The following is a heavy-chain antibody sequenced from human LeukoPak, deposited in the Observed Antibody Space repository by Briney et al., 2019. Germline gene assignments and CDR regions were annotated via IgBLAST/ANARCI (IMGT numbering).Heavy chain of an antibody. CDR1: GYTFTGFY. J-gene: IGHJ4*02. CDR2: INPNSGGT. D-gene: IGHD3-10*01. Sequence: ATVKVSCKASGYTFTGFYMHWVRQAPGQGLEWMGWINPNSGGTNYAQKFQGRVTMTRDTSINTAYMELSSLRSDDTAVYYCAREEVSVISDTCCSGLGYWGQGTLVTVSS. V-gene: IGHV1-2*02. CDR3: AREEVSVISDTCCSGLGY.